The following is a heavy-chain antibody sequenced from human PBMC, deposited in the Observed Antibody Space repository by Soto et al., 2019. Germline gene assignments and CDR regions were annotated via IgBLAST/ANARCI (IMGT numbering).Heavy chain of an antibody. Sequence: GGSQRKSCKGWVSRLTRYFVCRLRQKNRKGPEWMGIIYPGDSDTRYSPSFQGQVTISADKSISTAYLQWSSLKASDTAMYYCARHGDMHIVAIINYSSTTGMDTWGLENTLTISS. V-gene: IGHV5-51*01. CDR1: VSRLTRYF. D-gene: IGHD5-12*01. CDR2: IYPGDSDT. CDR3: ARHGDMHIVAIINYSSTTGMDT. J-gene: IGHJ6*02.